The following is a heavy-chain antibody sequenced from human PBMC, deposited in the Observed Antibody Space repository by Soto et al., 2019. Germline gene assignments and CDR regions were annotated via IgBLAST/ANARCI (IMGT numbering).Heavy chain of an antibody. D-gene: IGHD3-3*01. CDR1: GGSISSSSYY. Sequence: PSETLSLTCTVSGGSISSSSYYWGWIRQPPGKGLEWVGDINHSGSSNYNPSLKSRVTISVDTSKNQFSLKLSSVTAADTAVYYCARVDVEDYYGMDVWGQGTTVTVSS. V-gene: IGHV4-39*01. J-gene: IGHJ6*02. CDR2: INHSGSS. CDR3: ARVDVEDYYGMDV.